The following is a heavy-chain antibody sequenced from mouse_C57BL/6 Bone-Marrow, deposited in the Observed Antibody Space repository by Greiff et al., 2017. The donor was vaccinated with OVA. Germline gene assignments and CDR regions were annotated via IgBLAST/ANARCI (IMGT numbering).Heavy chain of an antibody. CDR2: IWWNDDK. D-gene: IGHD4-1*01. CDR3: SQMVWDYFDV. CDR1: GFSLSTSNMG. Sequence: QVTLKVSGPGILQPSQTLSLTCSFSGFSLSTSNMGIGWIRQPSGKGLEWLAHIWWNDDKYYNPSLKSRLTISKDTSNHQVFLTISRVDTSATPPSSCSQMVWDYFDVWGTGTTVTVSS. J-gene: IGHJ1*03. V-gene: IGHV8-5*01.